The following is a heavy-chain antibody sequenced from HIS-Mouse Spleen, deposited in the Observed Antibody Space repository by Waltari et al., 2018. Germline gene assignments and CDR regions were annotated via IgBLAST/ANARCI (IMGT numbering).Heavy chain of an antibody. D-gene: IGHD3-22*01. V-gene: IGHV2-5*01. CDR3: AHTGRETYYYDSSGPRDRYWYFDL. CDR1: GFSLSTSGVG. J-gene: IGHJ2*01. CDR2: LYWNDDK. Sequence: QITLKESGPTLVKPTQTLTLTCTFSGFSLSTSGVGVGWIRQPPGKALEWLALLYWNDDKRYSPSLKSRLTITKDTSKNQVVLTMTNMDPVDTATYYCAHTGRETYYYDSSGPRDRYWYFDLWGRGTLVTVSS.